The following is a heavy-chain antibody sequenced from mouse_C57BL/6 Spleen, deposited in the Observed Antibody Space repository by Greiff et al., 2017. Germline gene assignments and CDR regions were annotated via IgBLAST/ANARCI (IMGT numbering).Heavy chain of an antibody. CDR3: ARGVITTGYFDV. CDR2: ISSGSSTI. CDR1: GFTFSDYG. Sequence: EVMLVESGGGLVKPGGSLKLSCAASGFTFSDYGMHWVRQAPEKGLEWVAYISSGSSTIYYADTVKGRFTISRDNAKNTLFLQMTSLRSEDTAMYYCARGVITTGYFDVWGTGTTVTVSS. V-gene: IGHV5-17*01. D-gene: IGHD2-4*01. J-gene: IGHJ1*03.